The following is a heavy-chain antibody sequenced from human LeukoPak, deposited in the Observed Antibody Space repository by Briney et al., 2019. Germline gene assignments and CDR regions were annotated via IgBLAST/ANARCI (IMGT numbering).Heavy chain of an antibody. V-gene: IGHV4-4*07. CDR2: IYTSGST. Sequence: SETLSLTCTVSRGSISDYYWSWIRQPAGKGLEWIGRIYTSGSTNYNPSLKSRVTMSVDTSKKQISLKLSSVTAADTAVYYCARAGGVINNYALDYWGQGTLVTVSS. CDR1: RGSISDYY. D-gene: IGHD3-16*02. CDR3: ARAGGVINNYALDY. J-gene: IGHJ4*02.